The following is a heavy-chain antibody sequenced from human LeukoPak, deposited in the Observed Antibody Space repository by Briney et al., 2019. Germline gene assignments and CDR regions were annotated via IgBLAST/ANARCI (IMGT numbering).Heavy chain of an antibody. V-gene: IGHV3-21*01. Sequence: ASVKVSCKASGGTFSSYSMNWVRQAPGKGLEWVSYISSSSYIYYADSVKGRFTISRDNAKNSLYLQMNSLRAEDTAVYYCARDGPIDYWGQGTLVTVSS. CDR3: ARDGPIDY. J-gene: IGHJ4*02. CDR1: GGTFSSYS. CDR2: ISSSSYI.